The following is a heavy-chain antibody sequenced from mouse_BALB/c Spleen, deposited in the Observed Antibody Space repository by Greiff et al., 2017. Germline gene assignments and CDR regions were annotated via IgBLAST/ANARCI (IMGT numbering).Heavy chain of an antibody. J-gene: IGHJ2*01. V-gene: IGHV14-3*02. Sequence: EVQLQQSGAELVKPGASVKLSCTASGFNIQDTYMHWVKQRPEQGLEWIGRIDPANGNTKYDPKFQGKATITADTSSNTAYLQLSSLTSEDTAVYYCARGVRRGDFDYWGQGTTLTVSS. CDR1: GFNIQDTY. D-gene: IGHD2-14*01. CDR2: IDPANGNT. CDR3: ARGVRRGDFDY.